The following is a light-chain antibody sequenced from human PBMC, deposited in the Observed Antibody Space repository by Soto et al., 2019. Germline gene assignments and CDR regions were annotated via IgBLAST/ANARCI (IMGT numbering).Light chain of an antibody. CDR3: QQYYSTPYT. CDR2: WAS. Sequence: DIVMTQPPDSLAVSLGERATINCKSSQSVLYSSNNKNYLAWYQQKPGQPPKLLIYWASTRESGVPDRFSGSGSGTDFTLTISSLQAEDVEVYYCQQYYSTPYTFGQGTKVDIK. CDR1: QSVLYSSNNKNY. J-gene: IGKJ2*01. V-gene: IGKV4-1*01.